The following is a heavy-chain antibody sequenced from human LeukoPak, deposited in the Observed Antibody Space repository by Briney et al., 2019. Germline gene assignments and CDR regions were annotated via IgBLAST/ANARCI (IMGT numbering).Heavy chain of an antibody. J-gene: IGHJ3*02. Sequence: ASVKVSCKASGYTFTSYGISWVRQAPGRGLEWMGWISAYNGNTNYAQKLQGRVTMTTDTSTSTAYMELRSLRSDDTAVYYCARDLRLYYYDSSGYPGDAFDIWGQGTMVTVSS. D-gene: IGHD3-22*01. CDR3: ARDLRLYYYDSSGYPGDAFDI. CDR2: ISAYNGNT. CDR1: GYTFTSYG. V-gene: IGHV1-18*01.